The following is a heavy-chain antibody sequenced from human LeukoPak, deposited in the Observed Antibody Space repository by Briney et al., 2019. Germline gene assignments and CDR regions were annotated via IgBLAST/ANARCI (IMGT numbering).Heavy chain of an antibody. CDR2: ISPNGRNI. Sequence: PGGSLRLSCAASGFTLSVYWMNLVRQAPGKGPVWVSHISPNGRNIAYADSVKGRFTISRDSAKNTLYLQMNSLRVGDTAVYYCVIVGGGTTPYDCWGQGTLVTVSS. J-gene: IGHJ4*02. CDR3: VIVGGGTTPYDC. V-gene: IGHV3-74*01. CDR1: GFTLSVYW. D-gene: IGHD1-7*01.